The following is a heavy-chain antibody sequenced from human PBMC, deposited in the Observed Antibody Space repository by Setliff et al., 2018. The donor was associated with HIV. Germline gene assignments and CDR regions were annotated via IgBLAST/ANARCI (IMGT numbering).Heavy chain of an antibody. CDR2: INHSGRT. CDR3: ARVSITYWYSIPTFYYYYMDV. V-gene: IGHV4-34*01. J-gene: IGHJ6*03. D-gene: IGHD2-15*01. Sequence: SETLSLTCAVYGGSFSGYHWNWIRQPPGKGLEWIGEINHSGRTNYNPSLKSRVTISVDTSKNQFSLKLRSVTAADTTMYYCARVSITYWYSIPTFYYYYMDVWGKGTKVTVS. CDR1: GGSFSGYH.